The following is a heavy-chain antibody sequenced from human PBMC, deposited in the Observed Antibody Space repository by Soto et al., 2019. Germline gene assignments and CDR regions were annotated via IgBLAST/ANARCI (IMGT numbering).Heavy chain of an antibody. CDR2: IKEDGSER. V-gene: IGHV3-7*01. CDR3: VREWVSFGGKSAFDD. J-gene: IGHJ4*02. CDR1: GFTFSRYW. Sequence: EVQLVESGGTLVQPGGSLRLSCAASGFTFSRYWMSWVRQAPGKGPEWVANIKEDGSERYYVDSVRGRFTISRDNAKNSLYLQMNSLRAEDTAVFYCVREWVSFGGKSAFDDWGQGTLVTVSS. D-gene: IGHD1-26*01.